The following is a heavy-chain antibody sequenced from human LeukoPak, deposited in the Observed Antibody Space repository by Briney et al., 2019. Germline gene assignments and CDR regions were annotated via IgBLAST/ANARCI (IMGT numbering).Heavy chain of an antibody. CDR2: ISATGAYT. J-gene: IGHJ4*02. Sequence: GGSLRLSCAASGFTFSMYAMSWVRQAPGKGLEWVSAISATGAYTYSPDSVKGRFTISRDNAENSLYLQMNSLRGDDTAVYYCAGRSSGSSHFDYWGQGTLVTVSS. CDR3: AGRSSGSSHFDY. CDR1: GFTFSMYA. V-gene: IGHV3-21*01. D-gene: IGHD1-26*01.